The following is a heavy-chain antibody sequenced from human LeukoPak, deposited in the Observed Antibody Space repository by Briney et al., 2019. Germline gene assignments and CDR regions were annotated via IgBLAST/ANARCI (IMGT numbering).Heavy chain of an antibody. Sequence: GASVKVSCKASGYTFTSYGISWVRQAPGQGLEWMGWISAYNGNTNYAQKLQGRVTMTTDTSTSTAYMELRSLRSDDTAVYYCAXXXXXXXXGGNSPFDYWGQGTLVTVSS. CDR2: ISAYNGNT. V-gene: IGHV1-18*01. D-gene: IGHD4-23*01. CDR1: GYTFTSYG. CDR3: AXXXXXXXXGGNSPFDY. J-gene: IGHJ4*02.